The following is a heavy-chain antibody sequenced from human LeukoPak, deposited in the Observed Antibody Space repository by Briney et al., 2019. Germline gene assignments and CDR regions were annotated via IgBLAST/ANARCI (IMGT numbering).Heavy chain of an antibody. D-gene: IGHD3-3*01. J-gene: IGHJ6*04. CDR1: GFTFSNAW. CDR3: ANGDTIRQVDV. V-gene: IGHV3-23*01. Sequence: GGSLRLSCAASGFTFSNAWMSWVRQAPGKGLEWVSAISGSGSYTYYADSVRGRFTISRDNSKSTLYLQVNSLRAEDTAVYYCANGDTIRQVDVWGKGTTVTVSS. CDR2: ISGSGSYT.